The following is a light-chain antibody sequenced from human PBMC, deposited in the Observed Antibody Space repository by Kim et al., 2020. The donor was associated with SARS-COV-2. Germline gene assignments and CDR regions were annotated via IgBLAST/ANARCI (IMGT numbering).Light chain of an antibody. Sequence: SASVGDRVTITGRASQSSGSWLAWYQQKPGNAPKLLIHDASNLESGVPSRFSGSGSGTDFTLTITSLQPDDFATYYCQQYDSPPMFGQGTKVDIK. CDR1: QSSGSW. CDR2: DAS. V-gene: IGKV1-5*01. CDR3: QQYDSPPM. J-gene: IGKJ1*01.